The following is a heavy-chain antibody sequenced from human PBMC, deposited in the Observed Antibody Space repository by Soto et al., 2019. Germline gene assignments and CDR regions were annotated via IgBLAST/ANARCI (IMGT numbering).Heavy chain of an antibody. CDR2: IKQDGSEK. CDR1: GFTFSSYW. V-gene: IGHV3-7*02. CDR3: ATHPYSSGWYC. Sequence: EVRLVESGGGLVQPGGSLRLSCAASGFTFSSYWMTWVRQAPGKGLEWVANIKQDGSEKYYVDSVKGRFTISRDNAKNSLYLQMNSLRAEDTAVYYCATHPYSSGWYCWGQGTLVTVSS. D-gene: IGHD6-13*01. J-gene: IGHJ4*02.